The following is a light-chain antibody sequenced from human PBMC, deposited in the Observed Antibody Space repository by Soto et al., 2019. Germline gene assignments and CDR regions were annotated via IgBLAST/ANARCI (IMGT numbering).Light chain of an antibody. V-gene: IGLV2-14*03. CDR3: GSWDSSLSAYV. Sequence: QSVLTQPASVSGSPGQSITISCTGTSSDVGAYNYVAWYQQHPGKAPKLIIHDVNNRPSGVSNRFSGSKSGNMASLTISGLQAEDEADYYCGSWDSSLSAYVFGTGTKLTVL. CDR1: SSDVGAYNY. CDR2: DVN. J-gene: IGLJ1*01.